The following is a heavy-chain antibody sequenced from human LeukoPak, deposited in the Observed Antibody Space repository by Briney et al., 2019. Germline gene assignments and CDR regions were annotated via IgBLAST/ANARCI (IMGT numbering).Heavy chain of an antibody. Sequence: PGGSLRLSCAASGFTFSSYAMSWVRQAPGKGLEWVSAISGSGGSTYYADSVKGRFTISRDNSKNTLYLQMNSLRAEDTAVYYCAKNPTAAYYYYYYGMDVWGQGTTVTVSS. CDR3: AKNPTAAYYYYYYGMDV. CDR2: ISGSGGST. V-gene: IGHV3-23*01. CDR1: GFTFSSYA. J-gene: IGHJ6*02. D-gene: IGHD2-2*01.